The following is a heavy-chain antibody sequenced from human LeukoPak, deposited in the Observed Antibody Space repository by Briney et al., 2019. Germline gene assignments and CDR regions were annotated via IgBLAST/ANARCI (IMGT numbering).Heavy chain of an antibody. CDR3: ARAVVGQPLGHAFDV. CDR1: GGSISGYY. CDR2: VYFSGST. D-gene: IGHD2-15*01. Sequence: KPSETLSLTCTVSGGSISGYYWSWIRQPPGKGLECIGYVYFSGSTNYNPALKSRVTISIDTSKNQFSLELSSVTAADTAVYYCARAVVGQPLGHAFDVWGQGTMVTVSS. V-gene: IGHV4-59*01. J-gene: IGHJ3*01.